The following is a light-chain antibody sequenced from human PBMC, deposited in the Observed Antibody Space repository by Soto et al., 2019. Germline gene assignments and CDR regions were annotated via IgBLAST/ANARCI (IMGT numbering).Light chain of an antibody. J-gene: IGLJ3*02. CDR2: DNN. CDR1: RSNIGKDF. Sequence: QSVLTQPPSVSAAPGQKVTISCSGTRSNIGKDFVSWYKQLPGRALKLLIYDNNKRPSGIPDRFSASKSGTSATLDIAGLQTGDEAVYYCGTLDGGLTAGVFGGGTKLTVL. CDR3: GTLDGGLTAGV. V-gene: IGLV1-51*01.